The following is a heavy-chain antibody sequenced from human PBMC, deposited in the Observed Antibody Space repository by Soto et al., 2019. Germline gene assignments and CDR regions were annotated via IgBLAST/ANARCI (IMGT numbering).Heavy chain of an antibody. V-gene: IGHV1-3*01. CDR1: GYTFTSYA. J-gene: IGHJ6*02. CDR2: INAGNGNT. D-gene: IGHD3-9*01. Sequence: ASVKVSCKASGYTFTSYAMHWVRQAPGQRLEWMGWINAGNGNTKYSQKFQGRVTISVDTTENQFSLKVNSVTAADTAVYYCAREETPVSPHYFYYGLDAWGQGTTVTV. CDR3: AREETPVSPHYFYYGLDA.